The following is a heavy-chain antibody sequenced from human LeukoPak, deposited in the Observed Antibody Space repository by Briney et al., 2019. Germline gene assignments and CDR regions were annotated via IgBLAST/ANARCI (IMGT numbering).Heavy chain of an antibody. D-gene: IGHD6-19*01. CDR3: ARHASGPHDY. CDR2: IYHSGST. J-gene: IGHJ4*02. CDR1: GDSISSSSYY. V-gene: IGHV4-39*01. Sequence: SETLSLTRTVSGDSISSSSYYWGWIRQPPGKGLEWFGSIYHSGSTYYNPSLKSRVTISIDTSKNQFSLKLSSVTAADTAVYYCARHASGPHDYWGQGTLVTVSS.